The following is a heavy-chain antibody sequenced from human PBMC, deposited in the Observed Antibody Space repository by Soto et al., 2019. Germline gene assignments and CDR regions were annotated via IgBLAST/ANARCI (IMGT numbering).Heavy chain of an antibody. CDR1: GFTFRDHA. CDR3: ARALFPDVDIYAMDV. J-gene: IGHJ6*02. CDR2: IWNDGSNK. Sequence: GGSLRRSWAASGFTFRDHAMHWGRQAPGKGREWLAIIWNDGSNKFYAGSVQGRFTISRDNSKNTVYLQMNTLSAEDTAVYYCARALFPDVDIYAMDVWGQGTTVTVSS. D-gene: IGHD5-12*01. V-gene: IGHV3-33*01.